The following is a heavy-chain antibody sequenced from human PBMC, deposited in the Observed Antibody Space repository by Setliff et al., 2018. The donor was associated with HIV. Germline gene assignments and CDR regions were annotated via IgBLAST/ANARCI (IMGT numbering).Heavy chain of an antibody. Sequence: SVKVSCKASGGTFSDYTVNWVRQAPSQGLEWMGRIIPVLGITNYAQEFQDRVTLTADRSTTTAYMEVSSLRSEDTAVYYCASTRLSYDSSGYDPHDAFDIWGQGTMVTVSS. V-gene: IGHV1-69*02. CDR2: IIPVLGIT. CDR3: ASTRLSYDSSGYDPHDAFDI. J-gene: IGHJ3*02. CDR1: GGTFSDYT. D-gene: IGHD3-22*01.